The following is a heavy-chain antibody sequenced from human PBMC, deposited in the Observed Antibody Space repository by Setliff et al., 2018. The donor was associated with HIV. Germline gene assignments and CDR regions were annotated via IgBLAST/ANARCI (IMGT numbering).Heavy chain of an antibody. CDR1: GFTVNSGA. CDR2: VGCWGTCT. V-gene: IGHV3-23*01. Sequence: PGGSLRLSCAGSGFTVNSGAMNWVRQAPGKGLEWVSTVGCWGTCTYFAASVKGRFTISADTSKNTLYLQMTRLSAEDTAVYYCARDLDPYFAMAVWGQGTTVTVXS. J-gene: IGHJ6*02. CDR3: ARDLDPYFAMAV.